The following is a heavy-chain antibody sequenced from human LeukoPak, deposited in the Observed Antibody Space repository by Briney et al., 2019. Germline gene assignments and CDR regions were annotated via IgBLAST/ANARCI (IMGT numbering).Heavy chain of an antibody. J-gene: IGHJ4*02. V-gene: IGHV4-34*01. CDR2: INHSGST. Sequence: SETLSLTCAVYGGSFSGYYWSWIRQPPGKGLEWIGEINHSGSTNYNPSLKSRVTISVDTSKNQFSLELSSVTAADTAVYYCARIAIQGHPLDYWGQGTLVTVSS. D-gene: IGHD2-2*02. CDR1: GGSFSGYY. CDR3: ARIAIQGHPLDY.